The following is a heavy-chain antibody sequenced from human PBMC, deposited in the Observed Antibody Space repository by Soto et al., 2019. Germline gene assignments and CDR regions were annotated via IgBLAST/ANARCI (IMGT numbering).Heavy chain of an antibody. CDR2: ISAYNGNT. J-gene: IGHJ4*02. D-gene: IGHD3-22*01. CDR1: GYTFTSYG. V-gene: IGHV1-18*04. Sequence: VASVKVSCKASGYTFTSYGISWVRQAPGQGLEWMGWISAYNGNTNYAQKLQGRVTMTTDTSTSTAYMELRSLRSDDTAVYYCAREEYYYDSSGYYHVSFDYWGQGTLVTVSS. CDR3: AREEYYYDSSGYYHVSFDY.